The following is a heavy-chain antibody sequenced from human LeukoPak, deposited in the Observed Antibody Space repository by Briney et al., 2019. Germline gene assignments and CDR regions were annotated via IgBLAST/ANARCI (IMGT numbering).Heavy chain of an antibody. CDR2: IYYSGST. Sequence: PSETLSLTCTVAGGSIMGYYWGLIQQPPGKGLEWIGYIYYSGSTNYNPSLQSRVTISVDTSKNQFSLNLTSVTAADTAVYYCARYGSGTSPRFDYWGQGILVTVSS. V-gene: IGHV4-59*08. J-gene: IGHJ4*02. CDR1: GGSIMGYY. CDR3: ARYGSGTSPRFDY. D-gene: IGHD3-10*01.